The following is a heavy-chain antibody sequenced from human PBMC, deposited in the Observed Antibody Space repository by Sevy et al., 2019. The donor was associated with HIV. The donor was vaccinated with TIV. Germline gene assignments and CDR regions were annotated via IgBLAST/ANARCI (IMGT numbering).Heavy chain of an antibody. CDR2: PSYDGSHK. CDR1: GFIFSNFA. V-gene: IGHV3-30*04. J-gene: IGHJ1*01. Sequence: GGSLRLSCTVSGFIFSNFAMHWVRQAPGKGLEWVAVPSYDGSHKYYADSVKGRFTVSRDNSRNILSLEMNSLRRDDTAVYYCARGENDDEFFQYWGQGTLVTVSS. CDR3: ARGENDDEFFQY. D-gene: IGHD1-26*01.